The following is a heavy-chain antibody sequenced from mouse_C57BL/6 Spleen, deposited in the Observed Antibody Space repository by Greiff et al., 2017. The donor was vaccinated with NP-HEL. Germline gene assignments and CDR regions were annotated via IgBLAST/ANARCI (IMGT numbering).Heavy chain of an antibody. CDR1: GYTFTGYC. D-gene: IGHD2-3*01. J-gene: IGHJ4*01. Sequence: QVQLQQPGPELVKPGASVKLSCKASGYTFTGYCMNWVKQRPGQGLEWIGMINPNSGSTTYNEKFKSKATLTVDKSSSTAYMQLTSLTSDDSAAYYYARFWLLGAMDYWGQGTSVTVSS. CDR2: INPNSGST. CDR3: ARFWLLGAMDY. V-gene: IGHV1-64*01.